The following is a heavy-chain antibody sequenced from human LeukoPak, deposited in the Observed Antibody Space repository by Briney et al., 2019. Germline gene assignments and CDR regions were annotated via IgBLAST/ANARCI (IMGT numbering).Heavy chain of an antibody. D-gene: IGHD6-13*01. CDR3: ARGRVSSSSWSSTYYYYFYMDV. CDR1: GGSLSSYY. V-gene: IGHV4-59*01. CDR2: IYYSGST. Sequence: PSETLSLTCTVSGGSLSSYYWSWIRQPPGKGLEWIGYIYYSGSTNYNPSLKSRVTISVDTSKNHFSLELSSVTAADTAVYFCARGRVSSSSWSSTYYYYFYMDVWGRGTTVTVSS. J-gene: IGHJ6*03.